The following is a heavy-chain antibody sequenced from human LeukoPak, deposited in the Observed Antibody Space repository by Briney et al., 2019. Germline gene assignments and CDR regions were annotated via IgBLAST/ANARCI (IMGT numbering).Heavy chain of an antibody. V-gene: IGHV4-39*01. J-gene: IGHJ5*02. CDR1: GDSSSSSSYY. CDR2: IYYSGST. D-gene: IGHD2/OR15-2a*01. Sequence: SETLSLTCTVSGDSSSSSSYYWSWIRQPPGKGLEWIGSIYYSGSTYYNPSLKSRVTVSVDTSKNQFSLKLSSVTAADTAVYYCARLRRNIANHWGQGTLVTVSS. CDR3: ARLRRNIANH.